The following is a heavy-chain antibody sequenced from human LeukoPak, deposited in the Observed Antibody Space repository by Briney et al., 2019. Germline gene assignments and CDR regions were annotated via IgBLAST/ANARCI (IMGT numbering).Heavy chain of an antibody. CDR3: ARRALDYDDVAYFYARCSDV. CDR1: GMSLSDYY. Sequence: PSETLSLTCGVSGMSLSDYYWTWIRQSPGKGLEWIGEVSRDGDTNYNPSLKSRVSISVDTSNDQFSLKLSSVTAADTGVYYCARRALDYDDVAYFYARCSDVWGQGIEVTVS. J-gene: IGHJ6*02. CDR2: VSRDGDT. V-gene: IGHV4-34*01. D-gene: IGHD4-17*01.